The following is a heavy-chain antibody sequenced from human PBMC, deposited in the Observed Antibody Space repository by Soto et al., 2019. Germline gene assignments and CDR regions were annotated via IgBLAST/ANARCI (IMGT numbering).Heavy chain of an antibody. J-gene: IGHJ4*02. D-gene: IGHD4-17*01. CDR1: GFTFSSYS. CDR2: ISSSSSYI. Sequence: PGGSLRLSCAASGFTFSSYSMNWVRQAPGKGLEWVSSISSSSSYIYYADSVKGRFTISRDNSKNTLYLQMNSLRAEDTAVYYCAKAPYGDYLYFDYWGQGTLVTVSS. V-gene: IGHV3-21*01. CDR3: AKAPYGDYLYFDY.